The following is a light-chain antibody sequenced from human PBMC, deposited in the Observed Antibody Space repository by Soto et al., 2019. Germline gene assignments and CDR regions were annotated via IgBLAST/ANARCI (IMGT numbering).Light chain of an antibody. Sequence: EMVLTQSPGTLSLSPGERATLHCRASQIGNTNYLAWYQQRPGQPPRLLIYSVFTRANGTPHRFSGSGSGTDFTLTISRLAPEDSALYYCQHYGHPRWTFGPGTRVEIK. V-gene: IGKV3-20*01. CDR3: QHYGHPRWT. J-gene: IGKJ1*01. CDR2: SVF. CDR1: QIGNTNY.